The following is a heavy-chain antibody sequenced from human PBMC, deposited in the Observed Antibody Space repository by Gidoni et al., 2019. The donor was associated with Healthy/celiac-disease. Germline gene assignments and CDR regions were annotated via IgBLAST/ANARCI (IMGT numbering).Heavy chain of an antibody. CDR1: GFTFSSYA. V-gene: IGHV3-23*01. Sequence: EVQLLESGGGLVQPGGSLRLSCSASGFTFSSYAMSWVRQAPGKGLEWVSAISGSGGSTYYADSVKGRFTISRDNSKNTLYLQMNSLRAEDTAVYYCAKVRRGVDAFDIWGQGTMVTVSS. CDR2: ISGSGGST. J-gene: IGHJ3*02. CDR3: AKVRRGVDAFDI. D-gene: IGHD1-26*01.